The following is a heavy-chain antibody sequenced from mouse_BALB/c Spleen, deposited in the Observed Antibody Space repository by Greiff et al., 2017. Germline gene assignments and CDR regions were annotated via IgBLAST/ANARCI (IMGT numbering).Heavy chain of an antibody. J-gene: IGHJ3*01. V-gene: IGHV5-17*02. Sequence: EVQLVESGGGLVQPGGSRKLSCAASGFTFSSFGMHWVRQAPEKGLEWVAYISSGSSTIYYADTVKGRFTISRDTPKNTLFLQMTSLRSEDTAMYYCARGGSGYVRFAYWGQGTLVTVSA. CDR3: ARGGSGYVRFAY. CDR2: ISSGSSTI. CDR1: GFTFSSFG. D-gene: IGHD3-1*01.